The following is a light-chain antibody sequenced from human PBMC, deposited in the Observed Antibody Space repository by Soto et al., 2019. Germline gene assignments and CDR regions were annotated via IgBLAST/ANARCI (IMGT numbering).Light chain of an antibody. CDR1: QNINNY. CDR2: DAS. CDR3: QQYENLPT. Sequence: DIQMTHSPSSLSVSVVGRVTITCQASQNINNYLNWYQRKPGRAPKLLIYDASNLEAGVPSRFRGSGSGTDFTFTISRLQPEDIATYYCQQYENLPTFGQGTRLEIK. J-gene: IGKJ5*01. V-gene: IGKV1-33*01.